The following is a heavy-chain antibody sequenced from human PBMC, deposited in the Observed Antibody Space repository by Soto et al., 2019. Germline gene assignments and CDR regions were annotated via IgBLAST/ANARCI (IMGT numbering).Heavy chain of an antibody. CDR2: ISAYNGNT. CDR3: ARVPQLGYCSSTSCYGTEYMDF. CDR1: GYTFTSYG. D-gene: IGHD2-2*01. V-gene: IGHV1-18*01. J-gene: IGHJ6*03. Sequence: ASVKVSCKASGYTFTSYGISWVRQAPGQGLEWMGWISAYNGNTNYAQKLQGRVTMTTDTSTSTAYMELRSLRSDDTAVYYCARVPQLGYCSSTSCYGTEYMDFSGKGTTVTVSS.